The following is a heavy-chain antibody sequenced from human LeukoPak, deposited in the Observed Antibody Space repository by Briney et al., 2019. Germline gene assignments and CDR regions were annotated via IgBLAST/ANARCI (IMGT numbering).Heavy chain of an antibody. D-gene: IGHD2-2*01. Sequence: ASVKVSCKASGYTFTSYYMHWVRPAPGQGLEWMGIINPSGGSTSYAQKFQGRVTMTRDTSTSTVYMELSSLRSEDTAVYYCARSADSRGFYCSSTSCPLPMDVWGQGTTVTVSS. CDR2: INPSGGST. CDR3: ARSADSRGFYCSSTSCPLPMDV. CDR1: GYTFTSYY. J-gene: IGHJ6*02. V-gene: IGHV1-46*01.